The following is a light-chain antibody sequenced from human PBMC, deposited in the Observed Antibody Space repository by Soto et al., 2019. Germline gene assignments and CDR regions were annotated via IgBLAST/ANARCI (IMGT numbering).Light chain of an antibody. J-gene: IGKJ2*01. Sequence: TQSPATLSVSPGERATLSCRASQGVSSLLAWYQQKPRQAPRLLIYDTSTRATGVPARFSGSGSGTDFTLTISSLQSEDFAIYYCQQYNTWPYTFGQGTKVDIK. CDR3: QQYNTWPYT. CDR2: DTS. V-gene: IGKV3-15*01. CDR1: QGVSSL.